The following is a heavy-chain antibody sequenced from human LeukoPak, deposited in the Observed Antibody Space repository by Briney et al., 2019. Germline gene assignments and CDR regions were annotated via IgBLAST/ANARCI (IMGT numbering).Heavy chain of an antibody. CDR3: ARGSVTVVRGVIPRYFFDY. CDR2: ISYDGSNE. CDR1: GFTFNNYN. J-gene: IGHJ4*02. D-gene: IGHD3-10*01. V-gene: IGHV3-30*04. Sequence: GGSLRLSCAASGFTFNNYNMHWVRQAPGKGLEWVAVISYDGSNEYYADSVKGRFTISRDNSKNTLYLQMNSLTAEDTAVYYCARGSVTVVRGVIPRYFFDYWGQGTLVTVSS.